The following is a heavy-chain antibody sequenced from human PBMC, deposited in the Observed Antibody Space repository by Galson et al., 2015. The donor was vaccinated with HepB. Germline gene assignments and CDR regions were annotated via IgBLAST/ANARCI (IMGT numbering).Heavy chain of an antibody. CDR1: GFTFSSYS. Sequence: SLRLSCAASGFTFSSYSMNWVRQAPGKGLEWVSSISSSSSYIYYADSVKGRLTISRDNAKNSLYLQMNSLRAEDTAVYYCARVSESGYDFDYWGQGTLVTVSS. J-gene: IGHJ4*02. V-gene: IGHV3-21*01. D-gene: IGHD5-12*01. CDR3: ARVSESGYDFDY. CDR2: ISSSSSYI.